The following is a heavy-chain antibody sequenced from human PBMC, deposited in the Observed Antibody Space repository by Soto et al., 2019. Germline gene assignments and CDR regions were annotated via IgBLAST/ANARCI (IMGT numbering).Heavy chain of an antibody. Sequence: ASVKVSCKASGGTFSSYAISWVRQAPGQGLEWMGGIIPIFGTANYAQKFQGRVTITADESTSTAYMELSSLRSEESAVYYCARSLESDPQNDDYVWGSYRYNWYDPWGQGTLVTVSS. CDR3: ARSLESDPQNDDYVWGSYRYNWYDP. CDR2: IIPIFGTA. CDR1: GGTFSSYA. V-gene: IGHV1-69*13. J-gene: IGHJ5*02. D-gene: IGHD3-16*02.